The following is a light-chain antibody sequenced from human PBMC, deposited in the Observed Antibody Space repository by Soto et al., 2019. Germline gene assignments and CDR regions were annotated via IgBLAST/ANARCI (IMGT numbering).Light chain of an antibody. CDR2: DAS. J-gene: IGKJ2*01. CDR3: KQRSNWPPRMYT. V-gene: IGKV3-11*01. CDR1: QSVSSY. Sequence: EIVLTQSPATLSLSPGERATLSCRASQSVSSYLAWYQQKPGQAPRLLIYDASNRATGIPARFSGSGSGTDFTLTISSLEPEDFAVYYRKQRSNWPPRMYTFGQGTKLEIK.